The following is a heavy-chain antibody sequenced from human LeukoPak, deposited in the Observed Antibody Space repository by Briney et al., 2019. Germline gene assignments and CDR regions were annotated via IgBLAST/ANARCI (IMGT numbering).Heavy chain of an antibody. Sequence: GGSLRLSCAASGFTFSSYSMNWVRQAPGKGLEWVSSISSSSSYIYYADSVKGRFTISRDNAKNSLYLQMNSLRAEDTAVYYCAREGITMVRGVFDYWGQGTLVTVSS. CDR2: ISSSSSYI. J-gene: IGHJ4*02. D-gene: IGHD3-10*01. V-gene: IGHV3-21*01. CDR1: GFTFSSYS. CDR3: AREGITMVRGVFDY.